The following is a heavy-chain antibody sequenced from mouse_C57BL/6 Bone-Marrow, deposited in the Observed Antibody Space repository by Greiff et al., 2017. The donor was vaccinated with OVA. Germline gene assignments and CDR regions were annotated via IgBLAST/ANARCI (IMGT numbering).Heavy chain of an antibody. CDR2: ISGGGGNT. CDR1: GFTFSSYT. Sequence: EVNVVESGGGLVKPGGSLKLSCAASGFTFSSYTMSWVRQTPEKRLEWVATISGGGGNTYYPDSVKGRFTISRDNAKNTLYLQMSSLRSEDTALYYCARHNGHWYFDVWGTGTTVTVSS. CDR3: ARHNGHWYFDV. D-gene: IGHD1-2*01. J-gene: IGHJ1*03. V-gene: IGHV5-9*01.